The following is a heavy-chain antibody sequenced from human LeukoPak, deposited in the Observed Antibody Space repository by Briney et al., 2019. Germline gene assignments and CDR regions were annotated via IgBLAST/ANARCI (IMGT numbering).Heavy chain of an antibody. CDR3: ARDPLAYGSGSPTLGGY. CDR2: IYSGGST. V-gene: IGHV3-66*01. J-gene: IGHJ4*02. D-gene: IGHD3-10*01. CDR1: GFTVSSNY. Sequence: GGSLRLSCAASGFTVSSNYMSWVRQAPGKGLEWVSVIYSGGSTYYADSVKGRFTISRDNSKNTLYLQMNSLRAEDTAVYYCARDPLAYGSGSPTLGGYWGQGTLVTASS.